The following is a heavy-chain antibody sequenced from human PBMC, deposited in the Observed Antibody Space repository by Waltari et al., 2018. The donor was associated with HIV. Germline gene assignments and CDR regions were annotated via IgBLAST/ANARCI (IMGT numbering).Heavy chain of an antibody. CDR3: AQRIAAAGTEWFDP. Sequence: QVQLQVSGPGLVKPSETLSLTCTVSGGSIRSYYWSWIRQTPEKGLEWIGYIYYSGSTNYNPSLKSRVTISVDTSKNQFSLKLTSVTAADTALYYCAQRIAAAGTEWFDPWGQGTLVTVSS. CDR2: IYYSGST. V-gene: IGHV4-59*01. CDR1: GGSIRSYY. J-gene: IGHJ5*02. D-gene: IGHD6-13*01.